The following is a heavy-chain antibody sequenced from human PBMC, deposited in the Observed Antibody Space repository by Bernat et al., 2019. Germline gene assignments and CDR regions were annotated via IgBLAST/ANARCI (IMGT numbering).Heavy chain of an antibody. CDR1: GFTFSSYS. D-gene: IGHD1-1*01. V-gene: IGHV3-21*05. J-gene: IGHJ4*02. Sequence: EVQLVESGGGLVQPGGSLRLSCAASGFTFSSYSMNWVRQAPGKGLEWVSYISSSSSYIYYADSVKGRFTISRDNAKNSLYLQMNSLRAEDTAVYYCARLVERTERRFDYWGQGTLVTVSS. CDR2: ISSSSSYI. CDR3: ARLVERTERRFDY.